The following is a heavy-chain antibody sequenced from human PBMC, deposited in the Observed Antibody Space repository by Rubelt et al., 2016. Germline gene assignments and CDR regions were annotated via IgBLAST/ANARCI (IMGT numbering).Heavy chain of an antibody. Sequence: EVQLLESGGGLVQPGGSLRLSCAASGFTFSSYAMSWVRQAPGKGLEWVSAISGSGGSTYYADSVKGRFTISRDNSKNTRYLQMNSLRAEDTAVYYCAKGRNWNYGRYYFDYWGQGTLVTVSS. J-gene: IGHJ4*02. CDR2: ISGSGGST. CDR3: AKGRNWNYGRYYFDY. V-gene: IGHV3-23*01. D-gene: IGHD1-7*01. CDR1: GFTFSSYA.